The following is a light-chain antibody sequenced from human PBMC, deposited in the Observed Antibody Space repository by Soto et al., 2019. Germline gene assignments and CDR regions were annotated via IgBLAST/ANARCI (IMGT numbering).Light chain of an antibody. CDR2: DAS. CDR3: QQRSNWPRT. Sequence: EIVLTQSPVTLSLSPGERATLSCRASQSVSSHLAWYQQKPGQAPRLLIYDASNRATGIPARFSGSGSGTDFTLTISSLEPEDFAVYYCQQRSNWPRTFGQGTKVDI. CDR1: QSVSSH. J-gene: IGKJ1*01. V-gene: IGKV3-11*01.